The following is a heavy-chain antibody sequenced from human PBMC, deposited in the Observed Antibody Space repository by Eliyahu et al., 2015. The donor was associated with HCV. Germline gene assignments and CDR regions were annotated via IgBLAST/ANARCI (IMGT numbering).Heavy chain of an antibody. CDR2: ISSSSSYI. CDR3: ARAYPSHYYGSGSYYDY. Sequence: EVQLVESGGGLVKPGGSLRLSCAASGFTFSXYSMNWVRQAPGKGLEWVSSISSSSSYIYYADSVKGRFTISRDNAKNSLYLQMNSLRAEDTAVYYCARAYPSHYYGSGSYYDYWGQGTLVTVSS. D-gene: IGHD3-10*01. V-gene: IGHV3-21*01. CDR1: GFTFSXYS. J-gene: IGHJ4*02.